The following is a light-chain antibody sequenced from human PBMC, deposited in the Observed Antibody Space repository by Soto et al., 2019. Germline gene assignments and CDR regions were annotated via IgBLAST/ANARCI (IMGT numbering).Light chain of an antibody. CDR1: QSVSTN. CDR2: GAS. CDR3: QHYNNLWG. Sequence: EIMMTQSPATLSVYPGERVTLSCRASQSVSTNLAWYQQKPGQAPRPLIYGASTRATGVPARFSGSGSGTEFTLTISSLQSEDFAVYYCQHYNNLWGFGGGTKVEIK. J-gene: IGKJ4*01. V-gene: IGKV3-15*01.